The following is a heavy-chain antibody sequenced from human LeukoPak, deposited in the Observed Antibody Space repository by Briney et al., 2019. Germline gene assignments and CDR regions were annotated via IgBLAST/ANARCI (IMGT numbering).Heavy chain of an antibody. CDR1: GFAFSNTG. CDR2: ISPTGEGT. J-gene: IGHJ4*02. CDR3: ARDAGGAWPFDY. V-gene: IGHV3-23*01. Sequence: GGSGTLFCATSGFAFSNTGMTWVRQAPDRGLEWVSTISPTGEGTHYADSVKGRFTISRDNSKNTLSLFMDSLRADDTATYYCARDAGGAWPFDYWGQGTRVIVSS. D-gene: IGHD4-17*01.